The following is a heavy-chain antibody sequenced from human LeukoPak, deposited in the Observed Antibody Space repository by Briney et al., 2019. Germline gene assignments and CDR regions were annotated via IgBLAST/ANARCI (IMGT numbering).Heavy chain of an antibody. CDR3: ARDFGTTGWHTFDY. CDR2: TYYRSKWYN. V-gene: IGHV6-1*01. Sequence: SQTLSLTCAISGDSVSSSSVAWNWIRQSPSRGLEWLGRTYYRSKWYNDYAVSVKSRITINPDTSKNQYSLHLNSVTPDDTAVYYCARDFGTTGWHTFDYWGQGTLVTVSS. D-gene: IGHD6-19*01. CDR1: GDSVSSSSVA. J-gene: IGHJ4*02.